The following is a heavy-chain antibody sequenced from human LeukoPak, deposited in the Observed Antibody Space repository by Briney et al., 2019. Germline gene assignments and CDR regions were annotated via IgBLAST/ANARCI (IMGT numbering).Heavy chain of an antibody. J-gene: IGHJ4*02. CDR3: AFSSSWYVRTFDY. Sequence: PSETLSLTCTVSGGSISSRIYYWGWVRQPPGKGLEWIGSISYTGNTYYNPSLKSRVTISVDTSKNQFSLKLSSVTAADTAVYYCAFSSSWYVRTFDYWGQGTLVTVSS. V-gene: IGHV4-39*07. CDR1: GGSISSRIYY. D-gene: IGHD6-13*01. CDR2: ISYTGNT.